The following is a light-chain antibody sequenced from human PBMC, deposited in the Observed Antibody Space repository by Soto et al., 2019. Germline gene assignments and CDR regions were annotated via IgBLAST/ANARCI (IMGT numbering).Light chain of an antibody. Sequence: DIQMTQSPSSLSASVGDRVTITCRASQSISTFSNWYQQKPGKAPDLLIYTASTLHGGVPSRFSGSGSGTDFTLTISSLQPEDFATYYCQQSFTAPWTFGQGTRVEIK. CDR2: TAS. CDR3: QQSFTAPWT. CDR1: QSISTF. V-gene: IGKV1-39*01. J-gene: IGKJ1*01.